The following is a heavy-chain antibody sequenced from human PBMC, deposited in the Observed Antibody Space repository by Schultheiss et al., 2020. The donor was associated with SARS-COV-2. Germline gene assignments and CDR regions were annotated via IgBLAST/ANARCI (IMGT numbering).Heavy chain of an antibody. CDR2: ISYDGSNK. D-gene: IGHD2-21*02. CDR1: GFTFSSYG. J-gene: IGHJ6*02. V-gene: IGHV3-30*18. Sequence: GESLKISCAASGFTFSSYGMHWVRQAPGKGLEWVAVISYDGSNKYYADSVKGRFTISRDNSKNTLYLQMNSLRAEDTAVYYCAKVCGGDCYFPNYYYYYGMDVWGQGTTVTVSS. CDR3: AKVCGGDCYFPNYYYYYGMDV.